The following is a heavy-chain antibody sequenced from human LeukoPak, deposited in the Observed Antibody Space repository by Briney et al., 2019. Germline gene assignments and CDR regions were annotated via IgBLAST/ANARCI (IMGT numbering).Heavy chain of an antibody. J-gene: IGHJ6*03. CDR1: GGSFSGYY. V-gene: IGHV4-34*01. Sequence: SETLSLTCAVYGGSFSGYYWSWIRQPPGKGLEWIGDIYYSGGTNYNPSLKSRVTISVDTSKNQFSLKLSSVIAADTAVYYCARTTEGYCSSASCFGFSYSYYMDVWGKGTTVTISS. CDR3: ARTTEGYCSSASCFGFSYSYYMDV. D-gene: IGHD2-2*01. CDR2: IYYSGGT.